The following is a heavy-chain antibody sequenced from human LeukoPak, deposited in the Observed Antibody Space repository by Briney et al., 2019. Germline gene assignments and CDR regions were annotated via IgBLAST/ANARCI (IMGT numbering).Heavy chain of an antibody. J-gene: IGHJ4*02. CDR2: IYNSGSTNYN. V-gene: IGHV4-59*08. CDR1: GGSISGHY. D-gene: IGHD2-8*01. Sequence: SETLSLTCTVSGGSISGHYWSWLRQSPGKGLEWIAYIYNSGSTNYNNYNPSLKSRVIMSMDTCKNQLSLIVSSVTAADTAVYYCARHTTGRALGDFDYWGQGTLVTVSA. CDR3: ARHTTGRALGDFDY.